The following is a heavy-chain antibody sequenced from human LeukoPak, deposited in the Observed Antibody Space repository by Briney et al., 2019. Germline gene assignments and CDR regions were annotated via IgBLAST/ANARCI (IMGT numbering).Heavy chain of an antibody. CDR2: ICGSGGST. D-gene: IGHD4-17*01. Sequence: PGGSLRLSCAASGFTFSSYAMSWVRQAPGTGREGASAICGSGGSTYYADSVKGRFTISRDNSKNTLYLQMNSLRAEDTAVYYCAKETVLLWWGQGTLVTVSS. V-gene: IGHV3-23*01. CDR1: GFTFSSYA. J-gene: IGHJ4*02. CDR3: AKETVLLW.